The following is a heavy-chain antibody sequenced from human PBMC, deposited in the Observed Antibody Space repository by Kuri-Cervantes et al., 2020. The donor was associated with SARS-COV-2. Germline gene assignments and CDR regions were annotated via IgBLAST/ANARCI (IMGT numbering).Heavy chain of an antibody. CDR1: GGSFSGYY. CDR2: IYTSGST. CDR3: ARGKRGLRYFDCPPNWYFDL. Sequence: SETLSLTCAVYGGSFSGYYWSWIRQPAGKGLEWIGRIYTSGSTNYNPSLKSRVTMSVDTSKNQFSLKLSSVTAADTAVYYCARGKRGLRYFDCPPNWYFDLWGRGTLVTVSS. D-gene: IGHD3-9*01. V-gene: IGHV4-59*10. J-gene: IGHJ2*01.